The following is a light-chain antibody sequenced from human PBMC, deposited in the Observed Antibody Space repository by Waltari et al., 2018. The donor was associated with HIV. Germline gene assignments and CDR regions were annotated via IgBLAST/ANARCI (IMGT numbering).Light chain of an antibody. Sequence: QSALTQPRSVSGSPGQSVTISCTGTSGDLGNYNFFSWYQHHPGTAPKLIIYDVPKRPSGVPDRFSGSKSANTASLTISGLRADDEADYYCCAYAGGWVFGGGTKVTVL. V-gene: IGLV2-11*01. CDR1: SGDLGNYNF. CDR2: DVP. CDR3: CAYAGGWV. J-gene: IGLJ3*02.